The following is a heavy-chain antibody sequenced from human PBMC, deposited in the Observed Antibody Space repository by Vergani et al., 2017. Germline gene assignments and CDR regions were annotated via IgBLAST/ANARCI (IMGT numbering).Heavy chain of an antibody. D-gene: IGHD3-9*01. J-gene: IGHJ3*02. CDR3: AREQSRRYFDWLLTGEGVFDI. V-gene: IGHV5-51*01. CDR2: IYPGDSDT. Sequence: EVQLVQSGAEVKKPGESLKISCKGSGYSFTSYWIGWVRQMPGKGLEWMGIIYPGDSDTRYSPSFQGQVTISADKSISTAYLQWSSLKASDTAMYYCAREQSRRYFDWLLTGEGVFDIWGQGTMVTVSS. CDR1: GYSFTSYW.